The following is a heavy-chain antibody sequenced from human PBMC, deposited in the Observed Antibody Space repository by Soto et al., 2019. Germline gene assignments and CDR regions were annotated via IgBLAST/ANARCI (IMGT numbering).Heavy chain of an antibody. D-gene: IGHD1-1*01. CDR2: ISGSAIST. Sequence: EVHLLESGGGFVQPGGSLRLSCVASGFTFSSYAMTWVRQAPGKGLEWVASISGSAISTEYADSVRGRFTISRDNSKNTVFLQMQSLTADDSATYYCVICNDEDVDSGQGTLVAVSS. V-gene: IGHV3-23*01. CDR3: VICNDEDVD. J-gene: IGHJ4*01. CDR1: GFTFSSYA.